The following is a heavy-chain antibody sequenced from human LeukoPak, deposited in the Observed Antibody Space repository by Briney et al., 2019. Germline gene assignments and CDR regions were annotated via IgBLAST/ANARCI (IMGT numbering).Heavy chain of an antibody. V-gene: IGHV4-59*01. CDR1: GGSISSYY. Sequence: SETLSLTCTVSGGSISSYYWSWIRQPPGKGLEWIGYIYYSGSTNYNPSLKSRVTISVDTSKNQFSLKLSSVTAADTAVYYCARVYGPRYYYYYMDVWGKGTTVTVSS. J-gene: IGHJ6*03. D-gene: IGHD3-10*01. CDR3: ARVYGPRYYYYYMDV. CDR2: IYYSGST.